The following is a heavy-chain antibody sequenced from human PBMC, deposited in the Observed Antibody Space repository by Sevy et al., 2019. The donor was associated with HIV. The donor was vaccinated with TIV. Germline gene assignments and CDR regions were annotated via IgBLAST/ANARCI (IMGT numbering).Heavy chain of an antibody. J-gene: IGHJ6*02. V-gene: IGHV4-59*01. Sequence: SETLSLTCTVSGGSMSGYYWSWIRQPPGKGLEWIGYFYYSRSTNYNPSLKSRVTISVDTSRNHSSLKLRSVTAVDTAVYYCARASPEYYYGLDVWGHGTTVTVSS. CDR2: FYYSRST. CDR3: ARASPEYYYGLDV. CDR1: GGSMSGYY.